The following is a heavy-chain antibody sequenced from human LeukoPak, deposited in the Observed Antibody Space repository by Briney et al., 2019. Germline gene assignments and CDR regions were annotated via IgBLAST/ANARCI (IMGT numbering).Heavy chain of an antibody. J-gene: IGHJ4*02. Sequence: SETLSLTCTVSGGSISSYYWSWIRQPPGKGLEWIGYIYYSGSTNYNTSLKSRATISVDTSNNQFSLKLSSVTAADTAVYYCACFAYYYDSSGLRIYYFDYWGQGTLVSVSS. CDR3: ACFAYYYDSSGLRIYYFDY. CDR2: IYYSGST. D-gene: IGHD3-22*01. V-gene: IGHV4-59*01. CDR1: GGSISSYY.